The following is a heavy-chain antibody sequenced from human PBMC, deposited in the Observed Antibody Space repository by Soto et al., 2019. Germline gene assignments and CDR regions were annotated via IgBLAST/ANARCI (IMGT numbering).Heavy chain of an antibody. CDR1: GFTFSSYG. Sequence: QVQLVESGGGVVQPGRSLRLSCAASGFTFSSYGMHWVRQAPGKGLEWVAVIWYDGSNIYYADYVKGRFTISRDNSKNTQYLQMNSLRAEDTAVYYCARERYYGDCSSNCFAGDAFQIWGQGTMVTVSS. D-gene: IGHD2-2*01. V-gene: IGHV3-33*01. CDR2: IWYDGSNI. J-gene: IGHJ3*02. CDR3: ARERYYGDCSSNCFAGDAFQI.